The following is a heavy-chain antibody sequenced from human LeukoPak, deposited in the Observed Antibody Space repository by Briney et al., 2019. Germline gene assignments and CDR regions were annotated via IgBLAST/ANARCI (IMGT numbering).Heavy chain of an antibody. CDR2: ISAYNGNT. CDR1: GYTFTSYV. CDR3: ARAGCGSGSLLLCYYYMDV. D-gene: IGHD3-10*01. V-gene: IGHV1-18*01. J-gene: IGHJ6*03. Sequence: ASVKVSCKASGYTFTSYVIHWVRQAPGQRLEWMGWISAYNGNTNYAQKLQGRVTMTTDTSTSTAYMELRSLRSDDTAVYYCARAGCGSGSLLLCYYYMDVWGKGTTVTISS.